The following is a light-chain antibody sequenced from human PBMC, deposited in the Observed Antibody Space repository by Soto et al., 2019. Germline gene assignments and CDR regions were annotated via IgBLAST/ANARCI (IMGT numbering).Light chain of an antibody. CDR1: HNIDNN. J-gene: IGKJ5*01. V-gene: IGKV3-15*01. CDR2: GAS. CDR3: QQYDYWPLT. Sequence: EIVLTQSPTVSVSPGERAALSCRASHNIDNNIAWYQQRPGQAPRLLIYGASTRATGIPARFSGSGSGAEFTLTVNSPLAEDSAVYYCQQYDYWPLTFGQGTRLEI.